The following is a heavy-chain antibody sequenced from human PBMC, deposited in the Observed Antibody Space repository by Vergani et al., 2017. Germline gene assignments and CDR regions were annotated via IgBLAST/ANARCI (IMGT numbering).Heavy chain of an antibody. D-gene: IGHD4-17*01. J-gene: IGHJ4*02. CDR2: IYTSGST. Sequence: QVQLQESGPGLVKPSQTLSLTCTVSGGSISSGSYYWSWIRQPAGKGLDWIGRIYTSGSTNYNPSLKSRVTISVDTSKNQFSLKLSSVTAADTAVYYCARDPRSTVTKYYFDYWGQGTLVTVSS. CDR1: GGSISSGSYY. V-gene: IGHV4-61*02. CDR3: ARDPRSTVTKYYFDY.